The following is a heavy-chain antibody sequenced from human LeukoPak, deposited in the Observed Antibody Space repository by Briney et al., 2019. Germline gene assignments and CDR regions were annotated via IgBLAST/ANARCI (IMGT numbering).Heavy chain of an antibody. CDR1: GYTLTELS. V-gene: IGHV1-24*01. CDR2: FDSEDGET. J-gene: IGHJ5*02. Sequence: ASVKVSCKVSGYTLTELSMHWVRQAPGKGLEWMGGFDSEDGETIYAQKFQGRVTMTEDTSTDTAYMELSSLRSEDTAVYYCATVGYYGSGSEKFDPWGQGTLVTVSS. CDR3: ATVGYYGSGSEKFDP. D-gene: IGHD3-10*01.